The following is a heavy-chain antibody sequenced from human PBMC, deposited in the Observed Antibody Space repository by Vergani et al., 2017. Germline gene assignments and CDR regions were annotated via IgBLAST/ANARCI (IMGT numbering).Heavy chain of an antibody. V-gene: IGHV1-2*02. Sequence: QVQLVQSGAEVKKPGASVKVSCKASGYTFTGYYMHWVRQAPGQGLEWMGWINPNSGGTNYAQKFQGRVTMTRDTSISTAYMELCRLRSDDTAVYYCARDAIGIVVVPASFCCYYGVDVWGQGTTVTVSS. D-gene: IGHD2-2*01. CDR2: INPNSGGT. J-gene: IGHJ6*02. CDR3: ARDAIGIVVVPASFCCYYGVDV. CDR1: GYTFTGYY.